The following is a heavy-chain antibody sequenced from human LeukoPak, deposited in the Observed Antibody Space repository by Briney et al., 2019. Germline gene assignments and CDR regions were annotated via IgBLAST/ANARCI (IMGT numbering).Heavy chain of an antibody. V-gene: IGHV3-21*01. CDR2: ISSSSSYI. CDR3: ARDLEAYSSGWYPGYYYGMDV. D-gene: IGHD6-19*01. Sequence: GGSLRLSCAASGFTFSSYSMNWVRQAPGKGLEWVSSISSSSSYIYYADSVKGRFTISRDNAKNSLYLQMNSLRAEDTAVYYCARDLEAYSSGWYPGYYYGMDVWGQGTTVTVSS. CDR1: GFTFSSYS. J-gene: IGHJ6*02.